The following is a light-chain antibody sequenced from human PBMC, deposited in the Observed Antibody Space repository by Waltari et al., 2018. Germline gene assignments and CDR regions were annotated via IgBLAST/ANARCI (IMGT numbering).Light chain of an antibody. CDR2: EVI. Sequence: QSALTQPASVSGSPGQSITISCTGTSSDVGGYNYVSWYHQHPGKAPKLMIYEVIHRPSGVTNRFAGSKSGNTASLPISGLQAEDEAVYYCSSYPGSSTVVLVGGTKLTVL. CDR3: SSYPGSSTVV. J-gene: IGLJ2*01. CDR1: SSDVGGYNY. V-gene: IGLV2-14*01.